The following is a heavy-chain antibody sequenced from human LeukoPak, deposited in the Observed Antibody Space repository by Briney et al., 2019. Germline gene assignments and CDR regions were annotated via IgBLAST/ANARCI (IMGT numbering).Heavy chain of an antibody. CDR2: INDSGSS. V-gene: IGHV4-34*01. J-gene: IGHJ6*03. CDR1: GGPFSGYY. Sequence: SETLSLTCAGYGGPFSGYYWSWIRQPPGKGLEWIGEINDSGSSNYNQSLKRRLTISVDTSKNQFSLKLSSVPAADTAVYYFASPPPGYGCNSSYYYYYMDVGGKGTAVTVSS. CDR3: ASPPPGYGCNSSYYYYYMDV. D-gene: IGHD4-23*01.